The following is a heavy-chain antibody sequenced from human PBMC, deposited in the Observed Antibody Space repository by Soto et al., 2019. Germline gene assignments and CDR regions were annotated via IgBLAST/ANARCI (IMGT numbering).Heavy chain of an antibody. J-gene: IGHJ5*02. V-gene: IGHV3-23*01. CDR3: AKDWQQLVSPSWFDP. CDR1: GFTFSSYA. D-gene: IGHD6-13*01. CDR2: ISGSGGST. Sequence: PGGSLRLSCAASGFTFSSYAMSWVRQAPGKGLEWVSAISGSGGSTYYADSVKGRFTISRDNSKNTLYLQMNSLRAEDTAVYYCAKDWQQLVSPSWFDPWGQGTLVTVSS.